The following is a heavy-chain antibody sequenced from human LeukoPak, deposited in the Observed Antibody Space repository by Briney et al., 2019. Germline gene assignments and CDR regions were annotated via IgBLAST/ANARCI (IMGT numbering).Heavy chain of an antibody. D-gene: IGHD6-19*01. CDR1: GGSISSGGYY. CDR2: IYYSGST. Sequence: SETLSLTCTVSGGSISSGGYYWSWIRQHPGKGLEWIGYIYYSGSTYYNPSLKSRVTMSVDTSKNQFSLKLSSVTAADTAVYYCARARVVVAGHFDYWGQGTLVTVSS. CDR3: ARARVVVAGHFDY. J-gene: IGHJ4*02. V-gene: IGHV4-31*03.